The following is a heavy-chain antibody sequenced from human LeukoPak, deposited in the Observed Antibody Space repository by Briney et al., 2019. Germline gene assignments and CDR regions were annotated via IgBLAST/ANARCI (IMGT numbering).Heavy chain of an antibody. CDR2: IWYDGSNK. CDR1: GFTFSSYA. Sequence: GGSLRLSCAASGFTFSSYAMSWVRQAPGKGLEWVAVIWYDGSNKYYADSVKGRFTISRDNSKNTLYLQMNSLRAEDTAVYYCARDTYSTSYFGVVLHHYYYYGMDVWGQGTTVTVSS. J-gene: IGHJ6*02. CDR3: ARDTYSTSYFGVVLHHYYYYGMDV. D-gene: IGHD3-3*01. V-gene: IGHV3-33*08.